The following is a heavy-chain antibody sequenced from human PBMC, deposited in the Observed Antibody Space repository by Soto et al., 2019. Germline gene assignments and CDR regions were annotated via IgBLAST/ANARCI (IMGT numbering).Heavy chain of an antibody. J-gene: IGHJ6*02. Sequence: QVQLVQSGAEVKKPGATVQGSCKASGYTVTSYGISWVLHAPGQGLERMGWIRAYNGNTNNAQKLQGRVTMTTDTSTRTAYMELRSLRSDDKAVYYFARDPNSSSWPNLYYYCYGMDVWGQGTTVTVSS. D-gene: IGHD6-13*01. CDR3: ARDPNSSSWPNLYYYCYGMDV. CDR1: GYTVTSYG. CDR2: IRAYNGNT. V-gene: IGHV1-18*04.